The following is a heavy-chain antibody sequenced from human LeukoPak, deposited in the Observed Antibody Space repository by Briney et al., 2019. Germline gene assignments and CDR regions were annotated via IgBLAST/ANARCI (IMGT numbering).Heavy chain of an antibody. CDR2: IYYSGST. J-gene: IGHJ4*02. V-gene: IGHV4-59*01. CDR1: GGSISSYY. D-gene: IGHD4-17*01. CDR3: ARVPYGDYVDY. Sequence: PSETLSLTCTVSGGSISSYYWSWIRQPPGKGLEWIGYIYYSGSTNYNPSLKSRVTISVDTSKNQFSLKLSSVTAADTAVYYCARVPYGDYVDYWGQGTLVTVSS.